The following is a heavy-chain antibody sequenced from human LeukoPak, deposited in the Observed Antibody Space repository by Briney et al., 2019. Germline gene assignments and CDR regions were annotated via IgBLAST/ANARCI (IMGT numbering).Heavy chain of an antibody. D-gene: IGHD2-2*02. Sequence: PGVSLRLSCAASGFTFSSYAMSWVRRDPGKGLEWVSAISGSGGSAYYADSVKGRFTISRDNSKNTLYLQMNSLRAEDTAVYYCAKWDLGYCSSTSCSTFDYWGQGTLVTVSS. V-gene: IGHV3-23*01. CDR1: GFTFSSYA. J-gene: IGHJ4*02. CDR3: AKWDLGYCSSTSCSTFDY. CDR2: ISGSGGSA.